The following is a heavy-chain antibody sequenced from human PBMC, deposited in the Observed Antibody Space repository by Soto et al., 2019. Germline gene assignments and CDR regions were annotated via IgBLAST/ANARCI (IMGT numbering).Heavy chain of an antibody. CDR2: ISSSSSYI. CDR1: GFTFSSYS. D-gene: IGHD3-3*01. V-gene: IGHV3-21*01. CDR3: ARDHRITIFGVVIIDAFDI. Sequence: GGSLRLSCAASGFTFSSYSMNWVRQAPGKGLEWVSSISSSSSYIYYADSVKGRFTISRDNAKNSLYLQMNSLRAEDTAVYYCARDHRITIFGVVIIDAFDIWGQGTMVTVSS. J-gene: IGHJ3*02.